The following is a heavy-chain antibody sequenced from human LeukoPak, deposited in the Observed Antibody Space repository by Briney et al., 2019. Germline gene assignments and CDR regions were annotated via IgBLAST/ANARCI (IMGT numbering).Heavy chain of an antibody. V-gene: IGHV3-74*01. Sequence: PGGSLRLSCAASGFTFSNYWMHWVRHTPGEGLVCVSLIKGDGSSTTYADSVKGRFTISRGNAKNTVYLQMNSLGAEDTAVYYCARGNYHAMDVWGQGTTVTVSS. CDR3: ARGNYHAMDV. CDR1: GFTFSNYW. J-gene: IGHJ6*02. CDR2: IKGDGSST.